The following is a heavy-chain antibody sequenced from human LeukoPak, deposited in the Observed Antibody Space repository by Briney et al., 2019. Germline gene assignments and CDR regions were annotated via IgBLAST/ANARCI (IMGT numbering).Heavy chain of an antibody. CDR3: ARGWRELNY. Sequence: GGSLRLSCAASGFTFSSYNMNWVRQAPGKGLEWVSVIYSGGSTYYADSVKGRFTISRDNSKNTLYLQMNSLRAEDTAVYYCARGWRELNYWGQGTLVTVSS. CDR2: IYSGGST. CDR1: GFTFSSYN. J-gene: IGHJ4*02. D-gene: IGHD2-15*01. V-gene: IGHV3-66*01.